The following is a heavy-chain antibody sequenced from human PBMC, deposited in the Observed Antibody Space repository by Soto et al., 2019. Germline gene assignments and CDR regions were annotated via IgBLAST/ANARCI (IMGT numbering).Heavy chain of an antibody. CDR3: ARDKMIVFDY. Sequence: QVQLVESGGGVVQPGRSLRLSCAASGFTFSSYAMHWVRQAPGKGLEWVAVISYDGSNKYYADSVKGRFTISRDNSKNTLYLQMSSLRADDTAVYYCARDKMIVFDYWGQGTLVTVSS. CDR1: GFTFSSYA. J-gene: IGHJ4*02. CDR2: ISYDGSNK. V-gene: IGHV3-30-3*01. D-gene: IGHD3-22*01.